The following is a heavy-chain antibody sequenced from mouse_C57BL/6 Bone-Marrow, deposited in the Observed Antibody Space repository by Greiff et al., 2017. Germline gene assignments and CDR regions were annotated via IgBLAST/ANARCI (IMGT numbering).Heavy chain of an antibody. CDR3: ARLIYYDYEFAH. CDR1: GYTFTDYY. CDR2: INPNNGGT. D-gene: IGHD2-4*01. V-gene: IGHV1-26*01. Sequence: EVQLQQSGPELVKPGASVKISCKASGYTFTDYYMNWVKQSHGKSLEWIGDINPNNGGTSYNQKFKGKATLTVDKSSSTAYMELRSLTSEDSAVYYCARLIYYDYEFAHWGQGTLVTVSA. J-gene: IGHJ3*01.